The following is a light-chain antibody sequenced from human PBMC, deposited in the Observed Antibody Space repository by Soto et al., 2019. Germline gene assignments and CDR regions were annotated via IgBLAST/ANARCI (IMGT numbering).Light chain of an antibody. Sequence: DIQMTQSPSTLSASVGDRVTITCRASQSISSWLAWYQQKPGKAPKLLIYDASSLESGVPSRFSGSGSGTEFTLTTSSLQPDDFATYYYQQCFWHWTFGQGTKVDIK. J-gene: IGKJ1*01. CDR1: QSISSW. V-gene: IGKV1-5*01. CDR2: DAS. CDR3: QQCFWHWT.